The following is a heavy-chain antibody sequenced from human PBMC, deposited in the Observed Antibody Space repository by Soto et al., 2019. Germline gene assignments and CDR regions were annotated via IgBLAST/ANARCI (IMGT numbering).Heavy chain of an antibody. CDR1: GFTFSSYA. V-gene: IGHV3-23*01. D-gene: IGHD3-9*01. CDR2: ISGSGGST. J-gene: IGHJ6*02. Sequence: EVQLLESGGGLVQPGGSLRLSCAASGFTFSSYAMSWVRQAPGKGLEWVSAISGSGGSTYYADSVKGRFTISRDNSKNPRYLQMNSLRAEDTAVYYCSPIPPTYYDIVTGPNYYGMDVWGQGTPVTVSS. CDR3: SPIPPTYYDIVTGPNYYGMDV.